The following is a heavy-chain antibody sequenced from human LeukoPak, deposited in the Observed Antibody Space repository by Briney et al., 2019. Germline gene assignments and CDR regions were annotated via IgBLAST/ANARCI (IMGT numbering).Heavy chain of an antibody. Sequence: GGSLRLSCAASGFTFSSYGMHWVRQAPDKGLEWVAFIRYEGSSKYYADSVKGRFTISRDNSKNTLYLQMDSLRPEDTAVYYCAKDLLRDRWFGESWGQGTLVTVSS. V-gene: IGHV3-30*02. CDR2: IRYEGSSK. D-gene: IGHD3-10*01. J-gene: IGHJ5*02. CDR3: AKDLLRDRWFGES. CDR1: GFTFSSYG.